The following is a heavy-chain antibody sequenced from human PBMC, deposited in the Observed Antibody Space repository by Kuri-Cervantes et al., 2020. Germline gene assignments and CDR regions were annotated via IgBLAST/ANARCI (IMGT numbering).Heavy chain of an antibody. CDR3: ARDLAPGCSGGSCYYYYYYGMDV. Sequence: GESLKISCAASGFTFSSYAMSWVRQAPGKGLEWVSYISSSSSTIYYADSVKGRFTISRDNAKNSLYLQMNSLRDEDTAVYYCARDLAPGCSGGSCYYYYYYGMDVWGQGTTVTVSS. D-gene: IGHD2-15*01. CDR1: GFTFSSYA. J-gene: IGHJ6*02. CDR2: ISSSSSTI. V-gene: IGHV3-48*02.